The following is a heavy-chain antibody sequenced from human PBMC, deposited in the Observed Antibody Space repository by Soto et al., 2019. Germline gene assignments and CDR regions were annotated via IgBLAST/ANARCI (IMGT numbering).Heavy chain of an antibody. D-gene: IGHD3-9*01. Sequence: QVQLQQWGAGLLKPSETLSLTCAVYGGSFSGYYWSWIRQPPGKGLEWIGEINHSGSTNYNPSLKSRVTISVDTSKNQFSLKLGSVTAADTAVYYCARGGLRYLDWLERFLDYWGQGTLVTVSS. CDR3: ARGGLRYLDWLERFLDY. J-gene: IGHJ4*02. V-gene: IGHV4-34*01. CDR2: INHSGST. CDR1: GGSFSGYY.